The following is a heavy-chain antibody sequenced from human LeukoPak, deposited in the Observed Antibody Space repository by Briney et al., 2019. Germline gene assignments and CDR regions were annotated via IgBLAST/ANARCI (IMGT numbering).Heavy chain of an antibody. CDR2: IYYSGST. Sequence: PSETLSLTCTVSGGSISSYYWSWIRQPPGKGLEWIGYIYYSGSTNYNPSLKSRVTISVDTSKNQFSLKLSSVTAADTAAYYCAREFYYDSSGFGYWGQGTLVTVSS. CDR1: GGSISSYY. V-gene: IGHV4-59*01. D-gene: IGHD3-22*01. CDR3: AREFYYDSSGFGY. J-gene: IGHJ4*02.